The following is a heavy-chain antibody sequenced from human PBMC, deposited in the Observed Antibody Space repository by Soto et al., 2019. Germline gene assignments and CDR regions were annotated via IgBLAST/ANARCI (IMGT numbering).Heavy chain of an antibody. CDR1: GFSLSNARMG. V-gene: IGHV2-26*01. D-gene: IGHD2-8*01. Sequence: QVTLEESGPVLVKPTETLTLTCTVSGFSLSNARMGVSWIRQPPGKALEWLAHIFSNDEKSYSTSLKSRLTISKDTSKSQVVLTMTNMVPVDTATYYCARIWNDIPHNWFDPWGQGTLVTVSS. J-gene: IGHJ5*02. CDR2: IFSNDEK. CDR3: ARIWNDIPHNWFDP.